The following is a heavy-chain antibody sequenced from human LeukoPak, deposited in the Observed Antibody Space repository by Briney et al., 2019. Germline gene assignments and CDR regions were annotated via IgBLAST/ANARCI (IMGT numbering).Heavy chain of an antibody. CDR2: IFDIGGT. CDR3: ARGEGSGWYWAFDI. V-gene: IGHV4-59*01. CDR1: GGSISSYY. Sequence: SETLSLTCTVSGGSISSYYWSWIRQPPGKRLEWLGYIFDIGGTNYNPSLNSRVTISVDTSKKQFSLKLNSVTAADTAVYYCARGEGSGWYWAFDIWGQGTMVTVSS. D-gene: IGHD6-19*01. J-gene: IGHJ3*02.